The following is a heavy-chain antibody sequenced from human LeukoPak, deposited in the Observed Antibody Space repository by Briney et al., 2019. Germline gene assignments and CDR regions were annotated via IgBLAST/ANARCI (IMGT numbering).Heavy chain of an antibody. D-gene: IGHD2-21*01. J-gene: IGHJ4*02. CDR3: VKYGGDLGVAFDC. CDR1: GFTFSSYS. Sequence: GGSLRLSCAASGFTFSSYSMNWVRQAPGKGLEWVSSISSSSSYIYYADSVKGRFTISRDNAKNSLYLQMNSPRAEDTAVYYCVKYGGDLGVAFDCWGQGTLVTVSS. V-gene: IGHV3-21*01. CDR2: ISSSSSYI.